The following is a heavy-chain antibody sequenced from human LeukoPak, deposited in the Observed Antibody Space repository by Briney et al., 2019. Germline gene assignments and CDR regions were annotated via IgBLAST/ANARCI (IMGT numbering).Heavy chain of an antibody. Sequence: GSLRLSCAASGFTFSSYWMNWARQAPGKGLEWVASINHNGNVNYYVNSVKGRFTISRDNAKNSLYLQMSNLRAEDTAVYFCARGGGLDVWGQGATVTVSS. V-gene: IGHV3-7*03. CDR2: INHNGNVN. J-gene: IGHJ6*02. CDR3: ARGGGLDV. D-gene: IGHD3-16*01. CDR1: GFTFSSYW.